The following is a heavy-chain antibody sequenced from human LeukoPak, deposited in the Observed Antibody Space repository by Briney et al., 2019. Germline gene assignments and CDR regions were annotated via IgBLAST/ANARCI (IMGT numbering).Heavy chain of an antibody. CDR3: AKFGVWYSSGWSPNWFDP. CDR1: GFTFSSYA. J-gene: IGHJ5*02. V-gene: IGHV3-23*01. D-gene: IGHD6-19*01. CDR2: ISGSGGST. Sequence: HPGGSLRLSCAASGFTFSSYAMSWVRQAPGRGLEWVSAISGSGGSTYYADSVKGRFTISRDNSKNTLYLQMNSLRAEDTAVYYCAKFGVWYSSGWSPNWFDPWGQGTLVTVSS.